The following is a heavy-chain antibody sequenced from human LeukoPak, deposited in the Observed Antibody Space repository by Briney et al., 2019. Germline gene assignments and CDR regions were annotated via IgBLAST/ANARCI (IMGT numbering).Heavy chain of an antibody. CDR1: GFTFSSYA. J-gene: IGHJ6*02. CDR3: ARGLVTGTTKFHYYGRDV. D-gene: IGHD4-17*01. V-gene: IGHV3-30-3*01. Sequence: GGSLRLSCAASGFTFSSYAMHWVRQAPGQGLEWVAVISYDGSNKYYADSVKGRFTISRDNSKNTLYLQMNSLRAEDTAVYYCARGLVTGTTKFHYYGRDVWAKGPRSPSP. CDR2: ISYDGSNK.